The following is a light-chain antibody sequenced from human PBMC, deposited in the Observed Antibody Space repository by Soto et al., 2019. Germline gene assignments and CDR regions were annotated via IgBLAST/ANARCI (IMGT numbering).Light chain of an antibody. CDR1: QRVSTY. CDR3: QQSYSLPHT. Sequence: IQMTQSPSSLSASVGDRVTISCRASQRVSTYFNWYQQKPGKAPNLLIFGSSTLHSGVPSRFSGSGSGTDFILTISSLQPEDFATYYCQQSYSLPHTFGRGTRLEIK. V-gene: IGKV1-39*01. J-gene: IGKJ5*01. CDR2: GSS.